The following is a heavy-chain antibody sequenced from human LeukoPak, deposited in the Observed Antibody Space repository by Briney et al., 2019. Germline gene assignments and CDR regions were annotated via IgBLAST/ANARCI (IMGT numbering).Heavy chain of an antibody. Sequence: ASVRVSCKASGYTFTSYDINWVRQATGQGLEWMGWMNPNSGNTGYAQKFQGRVTITRNTSISTAYMELSSLRSEDTDVYYCARYSSSWYFNYYSYGMDVCGQGTTVTVSS. J-gene: IGHJ6*02. D-gene: IGHD6-13*01. CDR2: MNPNSGNT. V-gene: IGHV1-8*01. CDR1: GYTFTSYD. CDR3: ARYSSSWYFNYYSYGMDV.